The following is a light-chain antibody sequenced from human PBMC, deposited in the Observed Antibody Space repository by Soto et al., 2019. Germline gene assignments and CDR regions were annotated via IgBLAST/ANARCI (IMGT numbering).Light chain of an antibody. CDR2: GAS. J-gene: IGKJ4*01. CDR1: ESIDFN. CDR3: QQYNNWLT. V-gene: IGKV3-15*01. Sequence: EIVMTQSPATLSVSPGERVTLSCRASESIDFNLAWYQQKPGQAPRLLIYGASNRATGIPARFSGSGSGTEFTLTISSVQSEDFALYYCQQYNNWLTFGGGTKVDIK.